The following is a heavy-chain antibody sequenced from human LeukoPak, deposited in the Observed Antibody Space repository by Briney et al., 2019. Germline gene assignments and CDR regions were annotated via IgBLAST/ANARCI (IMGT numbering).Heavy chain of an antibody. Sequence: ASVKVSCKASGGTFSSYAISWVRQAPGQGLEWMGGIIPIFGTANYAQKFQGRVTITADKSTSTAYMELSSLRSEDTAVYYCARDHAGMARTGAFDSWGQGTMVTVSS. D-gene: IGHD5-24*01. CDR1: GGTFSSYA. J-gene: IGHJ3*02. V-gene: IGHV1-69*06. CDR2: IIPIFGTA. CDR3: ARDHAGMARTGAFDS.